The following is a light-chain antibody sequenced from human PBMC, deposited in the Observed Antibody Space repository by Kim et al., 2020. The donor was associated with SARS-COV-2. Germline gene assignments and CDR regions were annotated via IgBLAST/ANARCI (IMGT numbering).Light chain of an antibody. J-gene: IGKJ2*03. Sequence: SPGERATLSCRASQSVSSSYLAWYQQKPGQAPRLLIYGASSRATGIPDRFSGSVSGTDFTLTISRLEPEDFAVYYCQQYGSSPGYSFGQGTKLEI. CDR2: GAS. V-gene: IGKV3-20*01. CDR3: QQYGSSPGYS. CDR1: QSVSSSY.